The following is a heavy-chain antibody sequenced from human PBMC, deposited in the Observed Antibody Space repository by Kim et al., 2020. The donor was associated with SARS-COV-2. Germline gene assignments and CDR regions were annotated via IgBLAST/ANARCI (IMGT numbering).Heavy chain of an antibody. J-gene: IGHJ4*02. CDR2: ISIGNDNT. V-gene: IGHV1-3*04. CDR3: ARGSGLAFDY. CDR1: GYTFLNYV. D-gene: IGHD6-19*01. Sequence: ASVKVSCKASGYTFLNYVMHWVRQAPGQRPEWMGLISIGNDNTKFSRKFQGRVTITRDTSASTAYMELTSLTSEDTAIYYCARGSGLAFDYWGQGTLVTV.